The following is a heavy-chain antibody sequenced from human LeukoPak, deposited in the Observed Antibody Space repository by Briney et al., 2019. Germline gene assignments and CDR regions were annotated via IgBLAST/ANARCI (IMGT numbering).Heavy chain of an antibody. CDR2: IKQDGSEK. CDR1: GFTFSTYW. V-gene: IGHV3-7*05. J-gene: IGHJ3*02. CDR3: ARVESRGYYDSSGCYGAFAI. D-gene: IGHD3-22*01. Sequence: PGGSLRLSCAASGFTFSTYWMSWVRQAPGKGLEWVANIKQDGSEKYYVDSVKGRFTISRDNAKNLLYLQMNSLRAEDTAVYYCARVESRGYYDSSGCYGAFAIWGQGTMVTASS.